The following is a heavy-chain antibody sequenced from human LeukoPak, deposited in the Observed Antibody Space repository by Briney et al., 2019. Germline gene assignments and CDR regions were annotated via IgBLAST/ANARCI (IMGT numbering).Heavy chain of an antibody. V-gene: IGHV4-4*07. CDR1: SGSISGHY. J-gene: IGHJ6*03. D-gene: IGHD5-18*01. CDR3: AKTAMVTYPLLVYMDV. CDR2: IYSSGST. Sequence: SETLSLTCTVSSGSISGHYWNWIRQPAGKGPEWIGRIYSSGSTNYNPTFESRVTMSVDTSMNQFSLKLSSVTAADTAVYYCAKTAMVTYPLLVYMDVWGKGTTVTISS.